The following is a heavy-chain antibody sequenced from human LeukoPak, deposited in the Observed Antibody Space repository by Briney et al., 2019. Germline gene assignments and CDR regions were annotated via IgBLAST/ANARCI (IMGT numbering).Heavy chain of an antibody. CDR3: AKGRCGGNYCDFDY. V-gene: IGHV3-23*01. J-gene: IGHJ4*02. CDR2: ISDTGFTT. Sequence: GGSLRLSCAASRFSFDSYVMNWVRQASGKGLEWVSAISDTGFTTYYADSVKGRFTISRDMSKNTLYLQMSSLRAEDTALYYCAKGRCGGNYCDFDYWGQGTLVTVSS. CDR1: RFSFDSYV. D-gene: IGHD2-21*01.